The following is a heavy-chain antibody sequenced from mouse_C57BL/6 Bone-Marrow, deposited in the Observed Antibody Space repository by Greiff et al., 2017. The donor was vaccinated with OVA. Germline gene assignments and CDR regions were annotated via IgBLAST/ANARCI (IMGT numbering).Heavy chain of an antibody. CDR1: GYTFTSYW. D-gene: IGHD1-1*01. V-gene: IGHV1-53*01. Sequence: QVQLQQPGTELVKPGASVKLSCKASGYTFTSYWMHWVKQRPGQGLEWIGNINPSNGGTNYNEKFKSKATLTVDKSSSTAYMKLSSLTSEDSAVYYCARWGYYGNHWYFDVWGTGTTFTVSS. CDR3: ARWGYYGNHWYFDV. J-gene: IGHJ1*03. CDR2: INPSNGGT.